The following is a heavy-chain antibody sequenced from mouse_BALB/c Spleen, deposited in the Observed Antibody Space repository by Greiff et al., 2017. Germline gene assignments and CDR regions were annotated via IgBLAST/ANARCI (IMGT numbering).Heavy chain of an antibody. CDR2: IYPGSGNT. CDR3: TRSGTTATAFAY. D-gene: IGHD1-2*01. Sequence: VQLQQSGAELARPGASVKLSCKASGYTFTDYYINWVKQRTGQGLEWIGEIYPGSGNTYYNEKFKSKATLTVDKSSSTAYMQLSSLTSEDSAVYYCTRSGTTATAFAYWGQGTLVTVSA. J-gene: IGHJ3*01. V-gene: IGHV1-77*01. CDR1: GYTFTDYY.